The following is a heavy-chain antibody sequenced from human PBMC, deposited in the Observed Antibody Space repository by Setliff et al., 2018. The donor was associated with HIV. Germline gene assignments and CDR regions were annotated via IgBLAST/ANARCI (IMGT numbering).Heavy chain of an antibody. V-gene: IGHV4-34*10. CDR1: NESLGAHY. CDR3: ASLLVVATGGVFDY. J-gene: IGHJ4*02. CDR2: IDVNADT. Sequence: SETLSLTCAVYNESLGAHYWTWIRQPPGKGLEWIGDIDVNADTNYNPSLKSRVTMSIDRSKNQFSLSLRSVTARDTATYYCASLLVVATGGVFDYWGQGNLVTGSS. D-gene: IGHD2-15*01.